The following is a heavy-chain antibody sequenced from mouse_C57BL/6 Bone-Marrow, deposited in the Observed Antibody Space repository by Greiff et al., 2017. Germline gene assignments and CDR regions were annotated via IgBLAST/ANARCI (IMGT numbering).Heavy chain of an antibody. D-gene: IGHD1-1*01. Sequence: VQLQQSGAELVRPGASVKLSCTASGFNIKDDYMHWVKQRPEQGLEWIGWIDPENGDTEYASKFQGKATITADTSSNTAYLQLSSLTSEDTAVYYCTTQGFTTVVAPYYYAMDYWGQGTSVTVSS. CDR1: GFNIKDDY. CDR3: TTQGFTTVVAPYYYAMDY. J-gene: IGHJ4*01. V-gene: IGHV14-4*01. CDR2: IDPENGDT.